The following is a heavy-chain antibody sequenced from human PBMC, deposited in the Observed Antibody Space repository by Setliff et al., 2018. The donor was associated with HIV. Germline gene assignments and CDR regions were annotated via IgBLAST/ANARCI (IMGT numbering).Heavy chain of an antibody. CDR3: AKETLAARGTLWHYYYMDV. D-gene: IGHD6-13*01. Sequence: GGSLRLSCAASGFTVSSNYMSWVRQAPGKGLEWVSVIYSGGSTYYADSVKGRFTISRDNSKNTLYLQMNSLGAEDTAVYYCAKETLAARGTLWHYYYMDVWGQGTTVTVSS. CDR1: GFTVSSNY. CDR2: IYSGGST. J-gene: IGHJ6*02. V-gene: IGHV3-53*05.